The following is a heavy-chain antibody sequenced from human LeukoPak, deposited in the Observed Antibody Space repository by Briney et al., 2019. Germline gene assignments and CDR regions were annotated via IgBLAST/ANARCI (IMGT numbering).Heavy chain of an antibody. CDR1: GFTFSSYA. CDR2: ISGSGGST. CDR3: ATLLLWFGELSTFLDYYYYGMDV. J-gene: IGHJ6*02. V-gene: IGHV3-23*01. Sequence: GGSLRLFCAASGFTFSSYAMSWVRQAPGKGLEWVSAISGSGGSTYYADSVKGRFTISRDNSKNTLYLQMNSLRAEDTAVYYCATLLLWFGELSTFLDYYYYGMDVWGQGTTVTVSS. D-gene: IGHD3-10*01.